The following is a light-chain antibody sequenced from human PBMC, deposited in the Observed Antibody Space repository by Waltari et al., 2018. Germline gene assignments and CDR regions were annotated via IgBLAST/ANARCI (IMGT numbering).Light chain of an antibody. J-gene: IGKJ1*01. CDR1: QSVLFSSNSKNY. V-gene: IGKV4-1*01. CDR2: WPA. CDR3: QQFYTTPPT. Sequence: DIVMTQSPDSLAVSLGERATINCKSSQSVLFSSNSKNYLAWYQQKTGQPPKLLIYWPATREAGDPDRFSCSGSGTDFTLTISSLQAEDVAVYYCQQFYTTPPTFGQGTKVEIK.